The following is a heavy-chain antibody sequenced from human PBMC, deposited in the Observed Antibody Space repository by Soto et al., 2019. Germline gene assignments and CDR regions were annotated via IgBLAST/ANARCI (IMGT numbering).Heavy chain of an antibody. J-gene: IGHJ4*02. Sequence: GASVKVSCKASGYTFTSYSMHWVRQAPGQGLEWMGIINPSGGTTSYAQKFQGRVTMTRDTSTSTAYMELSSLRSEDTAVYYCAVGYSYGYVLDYWGQGTLVTVSS. CDR3: AVGYSYGYVLDY. CDR2: INPSGGTT. CDR1: GYTFTSYS. D-gene: IGHD5-18*01. V-gene: IGHV1-46*01.